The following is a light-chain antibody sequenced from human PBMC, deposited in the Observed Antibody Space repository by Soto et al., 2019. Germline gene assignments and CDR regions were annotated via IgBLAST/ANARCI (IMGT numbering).Light chain of an antibody. Sequence: QSVVSEAASVSGGPGESITISCTGNRSEFVSYILVSWYQQHPVKAPILIIYEFSNRPSGVSNRFSGSKSGNTASLTISGLQAEHEADYYCCSYAASSTPLIFGTGTKVTVL. J-gene: IGLJ1*01. V-gene: IGLV2-23*02. CDR3: CSYAASSTPLI. CDR1: RSEFVSYIL. CDR2: EFS.